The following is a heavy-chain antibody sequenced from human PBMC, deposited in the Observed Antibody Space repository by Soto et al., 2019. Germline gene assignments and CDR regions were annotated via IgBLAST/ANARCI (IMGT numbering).Heavy chain of an antibody. CDR2: INPNSGGT. Sequence: ASVKVSCKASGYTFTGYYMHWVRQAPGQGLEWMGWINPNSGGTNYAQKFQGRVTMTRDTSISTAYMEPSRLRSDDTAVYYCARVPRGVVVVPAAFDYWGQGTLVTVSS. CDR3: ARVPRGVVVVPAAFDY. J-gene: IGHJ4*02. V-gene: IGHV1-2*02. D-gene: IGHD2-2*01. CDR1: GYTFTGYY.